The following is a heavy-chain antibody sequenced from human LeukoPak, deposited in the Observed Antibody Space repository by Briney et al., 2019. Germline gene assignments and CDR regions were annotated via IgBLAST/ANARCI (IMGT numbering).Heavy chain of an antibody. D-gene: IGHD4-17*01. CDR3: ARGDYVGYYLDY. Sequence: GGSLRLSCAASGFTFSGYWMHWVRQGPGKGLVWVSRIYTDGSRTSYADSVKGRFTISRDNAENTLYLQMNSLRAEDTAVYYCARGDYVGYYLDYWGQGTLVAVSS. CDR1: GFTFSGYW. CDR2: IYTDGSRT. J-gene: IGHJ4*02. V-gene: IGHV3-74*01.